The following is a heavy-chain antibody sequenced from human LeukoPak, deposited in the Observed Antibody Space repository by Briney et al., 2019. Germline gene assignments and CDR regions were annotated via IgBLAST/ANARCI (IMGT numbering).Heavy chain of an antibody. Sequence: ASVNVSRKASGYTFINYSINAVRQAPGQRLEWMGWITAYNGNTKYAQKFQGRVTLTTDTSTSTAYMDLRSLRSDDTAVYYCARCPTSGGRCYEFDFWGQGTLVTVSS. V-gene: IGHV1-18*01. CDR3: ARCPTSGGRCYEFDF. CDR1: GYTFINYS. J-gene: IGHJ4*02. CDR2: ITAYNGNT. D-gene: IGHD2-15*01.